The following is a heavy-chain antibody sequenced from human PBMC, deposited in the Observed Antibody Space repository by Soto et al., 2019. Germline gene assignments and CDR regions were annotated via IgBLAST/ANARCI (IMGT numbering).Heavy chain of an antibody. CDR3: AKNWDTTFSSSSH. D-gene: IGHD6-6*01. CDR2: ISGSGGST. V-gene: IGHV3-23*01. CDR1: GFTFSTYA. J-gene: IGHJ4*02. Sequence: GGSLRLSCAASGFTFSTYAMSWVRQAPGKGLEWVSAISGSGGSTYYADSVKGRFTISRDKSKSTLFLQMNSLRAEDTAVYYCAKNWDTTFSSSSHWGQGALVTVSS.